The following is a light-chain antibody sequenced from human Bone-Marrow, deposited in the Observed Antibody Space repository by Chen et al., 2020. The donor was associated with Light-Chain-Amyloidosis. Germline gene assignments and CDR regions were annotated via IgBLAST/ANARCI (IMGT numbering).Light chain of an antibody. Sequence: NFLLTQPHSVSASSGKTVIISCTRRSGSIATNYVQWYQQRPGSSPTTVIYEDDQRPSGVPDRFAGSIDRSSNSASLTISGLKTEDEADYYCQSYQGSSQGVFGGGTKLTVL. CDR2: EDD. J-gene: IGLJ3*02. V-gene: IGLV6-57*01. CDR1: SGSIATNY. CDR3: QSYQGSSQGV.